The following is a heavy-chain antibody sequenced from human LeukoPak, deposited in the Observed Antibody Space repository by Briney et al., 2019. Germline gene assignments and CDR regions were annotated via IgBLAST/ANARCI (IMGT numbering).Heavy chain of an antibody. CDR2: IYPGDSDT. CDR3: ARLIGKNYYDSRVGAFDI. Sequence: GESLQISCKASGYSFTTYWIGWVRRMPGKGLEWMGIIYPGDSDTRYSPSFQGQVTISAHKSISTAYLQWSSLKASDTAMYYCARLIGKNYYDSRVGAFDIWGQGTMVTVSS. CDR1: GYSFTTYW. D-gene: IGHD3-22*01. V-gene: IGHV5-51*01. J-gene: IGHJ3*02.